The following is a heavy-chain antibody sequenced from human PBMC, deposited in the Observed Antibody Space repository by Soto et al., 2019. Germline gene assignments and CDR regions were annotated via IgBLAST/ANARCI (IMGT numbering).Heavy chain of an antibody. Sequence: QVQVVQSGAEVKKPGASVKVSCKTSGYTFTNYHVHWVRQAPGQGLEWMGAINPNGGSTTYAQHLQGRVTMTSDSSTSTVYMEMGSLRSDDSAVYYCALPKNTLGWHNFWGQGTLVTVS. J-gene: IGHJ4*02. V-gene: IGHV1-46*01. CDR1: GYTFTNYH. CDR2: INPNGGST. D-gene: IGHD6-19*01. CDR3: ALPKNTLGWHNF.